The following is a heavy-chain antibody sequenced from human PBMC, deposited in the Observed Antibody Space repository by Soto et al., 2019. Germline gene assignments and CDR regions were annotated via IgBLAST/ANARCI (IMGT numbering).Heavy chain of an antibody. V-gene: IGHV3-74*01. CDR1: GFTFSSYW. Sequence: GGPLRLSCAASGFTFSSYWMHWVRQAPGKGLVWVSEIDSDGSRTNYADSVKGRFTISRDNAKNTLYLQMNSLRAEDTAFYFCARLPTPVDYWGQGTLVTVSS. D-gene: IGHD2-2*01. J-gene: IGHJ4*02. CDR3: ARLPTPVDY. CDR2: IDSDGSRT.